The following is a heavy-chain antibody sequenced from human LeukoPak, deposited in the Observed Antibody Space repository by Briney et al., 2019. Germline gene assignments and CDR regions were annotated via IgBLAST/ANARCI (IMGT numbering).Heavy chain of an antibody. D-gene: IGHD4-23*01. Sequence: ASVKVSCKASGYTFTGYYMHWVRQAPGQGLEWMGWINPNSGGTNYAQKFQGRVTMTRDTSISTAYMELSRLRSDDTAVYYCARGPLHYGGKGGGAFDIWGQGTMVTVSS. CDR3: ARGPLHYGGKGGGAFDI. V-gene: IGHV1-2*02. J-gene: IGHJ3*02. CDR2: INPNSGGT. CDR1: GYTFTGYY.